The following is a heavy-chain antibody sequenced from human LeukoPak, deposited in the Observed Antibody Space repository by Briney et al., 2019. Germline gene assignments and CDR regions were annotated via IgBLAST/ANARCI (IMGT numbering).Heavy chain of an antibody. D-gene: IGHD2-21*02. Sequence: GGSLRLSCVVSGFTFNRCWMNWVRQAPGKGLEWVTHINPDGRDTYYVDSVKGRFTISRDNAQNSMYLQMNSLRVEDTAVYYCTSWGDTTAEYFQRWGQGTLVTVSS. CDR3: TSWGDTTAEYFQR. CDR1: GFTFNRCW. CDR2: INPDGRDT. J-gene: IGHJ1*01. V-gene: IGHV3-7*01.